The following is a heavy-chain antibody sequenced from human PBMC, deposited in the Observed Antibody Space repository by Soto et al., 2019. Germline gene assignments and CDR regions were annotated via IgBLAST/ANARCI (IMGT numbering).Heavy chain of an antibody. D-gene: IGHD3-22*01. CDR2: VCSSGSI. CDR1: GYSITGGGYY. Sequence: SETLSLTCFVSGYSITGGGYYWSCMRHHPGKGLEWFGSVCSSGSIIYTPSLRRRVSISGDTSSTQFFMILTFGTAAAAARHFGVSMYSSPCGWFHAWGQGTLVTVSS. V-gene: IGHV4-31*08. J-gene: IGHJ5*02. CDR3: VSMYSSPCGWFHA.